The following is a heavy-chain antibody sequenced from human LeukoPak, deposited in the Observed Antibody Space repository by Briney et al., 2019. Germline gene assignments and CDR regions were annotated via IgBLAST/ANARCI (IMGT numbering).Heavy chain of an antibody. J-gene: IGHJ4*02. V-gene: IGHV4-31*03. CDR2: IYYSGST. D-gene: IGHD3-9*01. CDR1: GGSISSGGYY. CDR3: ARAKEGYYDILTGYYRVHYFDY. Sequence: SETLSLTCTVSGGSISSGGYYWSWIRQHPGKGLEWIGYIYYSGSTYHNPSLKSRVTISVDTSKNQFSLKLSSVTAADTAVYYCARAKEGYYDILTGYYRVHYFDYWGQGTLVTVSS.